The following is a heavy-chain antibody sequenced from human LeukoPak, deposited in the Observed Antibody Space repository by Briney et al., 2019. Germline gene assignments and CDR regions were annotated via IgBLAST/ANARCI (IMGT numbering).Heavy chain of an antibody. CDR3: AKRIMITFGGVIVNPLPFDY. Sequence: GGSLRLSCAASGFTFSSYGMHWVRQAPGKGLEWVAVISYDGSNKYYADSVKGRFTISRDNSKNTLYLQMNSLRAEDTAVYYCAKRIMITFGGVIVNPLPFDYWGQGTLVTVSS. CDR1: GFTFSSYG. D-gene: IGHD3-16*02. V-gene: IGHV3-30*18. J-gene: IGHJ4*02. CDR2: ISYDGSNK.